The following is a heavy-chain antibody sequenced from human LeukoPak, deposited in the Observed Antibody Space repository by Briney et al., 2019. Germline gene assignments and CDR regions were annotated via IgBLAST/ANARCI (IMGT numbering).Heavy chain of an antibody. J-gene: IGHJ5*02. D-gene: IGHD3-10*01. Sequence: SETLSLTCTVSGGSISSSSYYWGWIRQPPGKGLEWIGSIYYSGSTYYNPSLKSRVTISVDTSKNQFSLKLSSVTAADTAVYYCARGITYGSGYNWFGPWGQGTLVTVSS. CDR2: IYYSGST. CDR3: ARGITYGSGYNWFGP. V-gene: IGHV4-39*07. CDR1: GGSISSSSYY.